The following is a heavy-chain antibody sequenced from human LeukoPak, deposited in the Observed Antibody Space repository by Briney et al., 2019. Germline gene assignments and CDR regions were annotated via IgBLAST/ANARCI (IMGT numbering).Heavy chain of an antibody. CDR3: TKEGLGSGSHFSGWFDP. D-gene: IGHD3-10*01. CDR2: VSSHGSVQ. J-gene: IGHJ5*02. Sequence: GGSLRLSCAASGFTFSIYSMNWVRQAPGKGLEWVAVVSSHGSVQYYADSVKGRFTISRDNSKNTLYLQMNSLRPEDTAVYYCTKEGLGSGSHFSGWFDPWGQGTLVTVSS. CDR1: GFTFSIYS. V-gene: IGHV3-30*18.